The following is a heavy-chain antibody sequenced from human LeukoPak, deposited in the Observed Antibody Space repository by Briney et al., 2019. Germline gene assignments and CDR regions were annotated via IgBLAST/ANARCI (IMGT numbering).Heavy chain of an antibody. J-gene: IGHJ6*02. D-gene: IGHD3-22*01. V-gene: IGHV4-61*08. CDR2: IYYSGST. CDR3: ARDTDSSGYPRHYSGMDV. Sequence: SETLSLTCAVSGGSISSGGYSWSWIRQPPGKGLEWIGYIYYSGSTNYNPPLKSRVTISVDRSKNQFSLKLSSVTAADTAVYYCARDTDSSGYPRHYSGMDVWGQGTTVTVSS. CDR1: GGSISSGGYS.